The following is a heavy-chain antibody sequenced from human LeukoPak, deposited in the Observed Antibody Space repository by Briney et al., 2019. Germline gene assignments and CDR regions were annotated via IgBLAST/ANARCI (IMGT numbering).Heavy chain of an antibody. Sequence: GGSLRLSCAASGFTFDDFAMHWVRQAPGKGLEWVSSISWNSGRIGYAASVKGRFTISRDNAKSSLYLQMNSLRAEDTAVYYCAKRGSYYYYMDVWGKGTTVTVSS. CDR3: AKRGSYYYYMDV. J-gene: IGHJ6*03. V-gene: IGHV3-9*01. CDR2: ISWNSGRI. CDR1: GFTFDDFA. D-gene: IGHD3-10*01.